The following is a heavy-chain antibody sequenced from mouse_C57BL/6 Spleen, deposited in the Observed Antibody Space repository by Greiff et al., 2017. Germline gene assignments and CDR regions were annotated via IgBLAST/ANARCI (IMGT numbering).Heavy chain of an antibody. Sequence: DVKLVESGGGLVKPGGSLKLSCAASGFTFSDYGMHWVRQAPEKGLEWVAYISSGSSTIYYADTVKGRFTISRDNAKNTLFLQMTSLRSEDTAMYYCARQFITTAWGFAYWGKGTLVTVSA. J-gene: IGHJ3*01. V-gene: IGHV5-17*01. CDR2: ISSGSSTI. CDR3: ARQFITTAWGFAY. D-gene: IGHD1-1*01. CDR1: GFTFSDYG.